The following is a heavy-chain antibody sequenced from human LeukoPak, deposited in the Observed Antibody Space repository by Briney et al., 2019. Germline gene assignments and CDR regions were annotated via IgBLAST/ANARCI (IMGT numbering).Heavy chain of an antibody. Sequence: GGSLRLSCSASGFSFSSYAMHWVRQAPGEGLEYVSAISSNGGSTYYADSVKGRFTISRDNSKNTLYLQMSSLRAEDTAVYYCVKDVNRYSGNSGAFDIWGQGTMVTVSS. CDR1: GFSFSSYA. CDR3: VKDVNRYSGNSGAFDI. D-gene: IGHD1-26*01. V-gene: IGHV3-64D*06. J-gene: IGHJ3*02. CDR2: ISSNGGST.